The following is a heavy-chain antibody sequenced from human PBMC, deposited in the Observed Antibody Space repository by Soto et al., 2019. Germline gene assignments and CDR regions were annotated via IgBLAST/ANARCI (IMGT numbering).Heavy chain of an antibody. CDR1: GFTFTSYG. D-gene: IGHD5-18*01. CDR2: ISYDGGLR. V-gene: IGHV3-30*03. CDR3: VSDRRYGHASVPYS. Sequence: QAHLVESGGGVVQPGRSLRLSCAASGFTFTSYGMHWVRQAPGTRLEWVAVISYDGGLRHYADSVKGRFTISRDNSKNMVLLQMNSLRAEDTAVYYCVSDRRYGHASVPYSWGQGTLVSVSS. J-gene: IGHJ4*02.